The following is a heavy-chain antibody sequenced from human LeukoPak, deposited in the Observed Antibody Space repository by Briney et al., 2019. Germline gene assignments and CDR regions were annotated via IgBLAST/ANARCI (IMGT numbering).Heavy chain of an antibody. Sequence: PGGSLRLSCAASGFTFSSYAMHWIRQAPGKGLEYVSAISSKGGSTYYANSVKGRFTISIDNSKNRLYLQMGSLRAEDMAVYYCARDFRAYYYYYMDVWGKGTTVTVSS. CDR1: GFTFSSYA. CDR3: ARDFRAYYYYYMDV. J-gene: IGHJ6*03. CDR2: ISSKGGST. V-gene: IGHV3-64*01.